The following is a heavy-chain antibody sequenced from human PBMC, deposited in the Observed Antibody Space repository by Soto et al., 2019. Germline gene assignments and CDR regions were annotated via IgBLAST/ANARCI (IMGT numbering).Heavy chain of an antibody. Sequence: QVQLVQSGAEVKKPGASVKVSCRASGYTFTSYYMHWVRQAPGQGLKWMGIITPSGGTTSYAQKFQGRVTMTRDTSTSKVYRELSSLRSEDTAVYYGARDDIGRHYYYGMDVWGQGTTVTVSS. CDR3: ARDDIGRHYYYGMDV. CDR1: GYTFTSYY. CDR2: ITPSGGTT. D-gene: IGHD5-12*01. V-gene: IGHV1-46*01. J-gene: IGHJ6*02.